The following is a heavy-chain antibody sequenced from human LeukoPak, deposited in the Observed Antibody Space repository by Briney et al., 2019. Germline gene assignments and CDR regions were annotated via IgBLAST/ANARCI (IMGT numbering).Heavy chain of an antibody. Sequence: SETLSLTCTVSGGSISSYYWSWIRQPAGKGLEWIGRIYSSGSTNYNPSLKSRVSLSVDTSKNQFSLKLSSVTAADTAVYYCARGSVVVTAAGPYDYWGQGTLVTVSS. J-gene: IGHJ4*02. CDR2: IYSSGST. V-gene: IGHV4-4*07. CDR1: GGSISSYY. CDR3: ARGSVVVTAAGPYDY. D-gene: IGHD6-13*01.